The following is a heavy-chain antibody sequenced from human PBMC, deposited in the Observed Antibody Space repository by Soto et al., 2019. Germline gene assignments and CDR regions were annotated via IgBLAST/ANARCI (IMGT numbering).Heavy chain of an antibody. CDR1: GFTFSSYA. CDR3: ANFGFGADYYYYYGMDV. V-gene: IGHV3-23*01. J-gene: IGHJ6*02. Sequence: GGSLRLSCAASGFTFSSYAMSWVRQAPGKGLEWVSAISGSGGSTYYADSVKGRFTISRDNSKNTLYLQMNSLRAEDTAVYYCANFGFGADYYYYYGMDVWGQGTTVTVSS. D-gene: IGHD3-10*01. CDR2: ISGSGGST.